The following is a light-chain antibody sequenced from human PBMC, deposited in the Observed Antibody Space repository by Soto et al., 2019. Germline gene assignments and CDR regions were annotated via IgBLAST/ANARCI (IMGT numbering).Light chain of an antibody. CDR3: SSYTINSPLLHD. CDR2: DVS. CDR1: SSDVGGYNY. Sequence: QSARTQPASVSGSPGQSITISCTGTSSDVGGYNYVSWYQQHPGKAPKLMIYDVSNRPSGVSNRFSGSKSGNTASLTISGLQAEDESDYYRSSYTINSPLLHDFGTGTK. V-gene: IGLV2-14*01. J-gene: IGLJ1*01.